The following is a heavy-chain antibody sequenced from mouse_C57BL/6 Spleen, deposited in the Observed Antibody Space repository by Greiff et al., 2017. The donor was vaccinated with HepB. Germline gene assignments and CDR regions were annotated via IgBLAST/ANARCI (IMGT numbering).Heavy chain of an antibody. J-gene: IGHJ3*01. CDR1: GYAFSSSW. V-gene: IGHV1-82*01. D-gene: IGHD1-1*02. CDR2: IYPGDGDT. Sequence: VQLQQSGPELVKPGASVKISCKASGYAFSSSWMNWVKQRPGKGLEWIGRIYPGDGDTNYNGKFKGKATLTADKSSSTAYMQLSSLTSEDSAFYFCARKGNYASFAYWGQGTLVTVSA. CDR3: ARKGNYASFAY.